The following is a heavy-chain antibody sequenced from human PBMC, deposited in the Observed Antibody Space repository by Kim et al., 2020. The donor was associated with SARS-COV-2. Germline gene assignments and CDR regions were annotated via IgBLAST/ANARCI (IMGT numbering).Heavy chain of an antibody. D-gene: IGHD4-4*01. CDR3: ARSTVTTHYYYYGLDV. CDR2: IYYSGST. J-gene: IGHJ6*02. CDR1: GGSISSYY. V-gene: IGHV4-59*13. Sequence: SETLSLTCTVSGGSISSYYWSWIRQPPGKGLEWIGYIYYSGSTNYNPSLKSRVTISLDTSKNQFSLKLSSVTAADTAVYYCARSTVTTHYYYYGLDVWGQGTTVTVSS.